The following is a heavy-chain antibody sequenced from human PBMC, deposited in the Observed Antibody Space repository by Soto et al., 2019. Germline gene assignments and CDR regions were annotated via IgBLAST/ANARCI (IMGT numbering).Heavy chain of an antibody. CDR2: IWYDESNK. CDR1: GFTFSSYG. V-gene: IGHV3-33*01. Sequence: QVQLVESGGGVVQPGRSLRLSCAASGFTFSSYGMHXXRQXPXKGMGWEAVIWYDESNKYYADSVKGRFTISRDNXXXXXXXXXXXXXXXXXXXXXXXXXXXXYFDYWGQGTLVTVCS. CDR3: XXXXXXYFDY. J-gene: IGHJ4*02.